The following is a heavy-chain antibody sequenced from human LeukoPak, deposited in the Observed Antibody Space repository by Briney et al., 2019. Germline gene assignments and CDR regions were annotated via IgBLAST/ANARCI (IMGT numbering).Heavy chain of an antibody. V-gene: IGHV4-4*02. CDR1: GGSISSSNW. CDR3: ARVSRGFGELLDAFDI. CDR2: IYHSGST. Sequence: SETLSLTCAVSGGSISSSNWWSWVRQPPGKGLEWIGEIYHSGSTNYNPSLKSRVTISVDKSKNQFSLKLSSVTAADTAVYYCARVSRGFGELLDAFDIWGQGTMVTVSS. D-gene: IGHD3-10*01. J-gene: IGHJ3*02.